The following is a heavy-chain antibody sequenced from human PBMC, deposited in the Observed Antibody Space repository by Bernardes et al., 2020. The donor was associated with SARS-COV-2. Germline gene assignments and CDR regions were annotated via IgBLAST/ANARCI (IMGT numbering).Heavy chain of an antibody. Sequence: GGSLRLSCAASGFTFSSYGMHWVRKPPGQGLEWVAVISYDGSIKYYADSVKGRFTISRDNSKNTLYLQMNSLRAEDTAVYYCARDRSDDFWGYFDCWGQGTLVTVSS. V-gene: IGHV3-30*03. CDR2: ISYDGSIK. D-gene: IGHD3-3*01. J-gene: IGHJ4*02. CDR1: GFTFSSYG. CDR3: ARDRSDDFWGYFDC.